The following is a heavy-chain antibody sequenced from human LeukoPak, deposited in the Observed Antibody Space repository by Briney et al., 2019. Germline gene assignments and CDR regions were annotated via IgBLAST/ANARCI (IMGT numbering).Heavy chain of an antibody. D-gene: IGHD6-19*01. Sequence: GSLKLSCAASGFTFSSYAMRWVRQAPGQGLEWVGVISGSGGSTYYAESVKGRFTISRDNSKNTLYLQMNSLRAEDTAVYYCATLISGWSLYWGQGTLVTVSS. CDR2: ISGSGGST. J-gene: IGHJ4*02. CDR3: ATLISGWSLY. CDR1: GFTFSSYA. V-gene: IGHV3-23*01.